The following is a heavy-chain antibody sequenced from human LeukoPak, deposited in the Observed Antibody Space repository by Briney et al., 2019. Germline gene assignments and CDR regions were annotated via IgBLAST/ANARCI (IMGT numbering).Heavy chain of an antibody. D-gene: IGHD6-13*01. CDR3: ASNSIAAAGGEYYFDY. Sequence: SETLSLTCTVSGGSISSSSYYWGWIRQPPGKGLEWIGSIYYSGSTYYNPSLKSRVTISVDTSKNQFSLKLSSVTAADTAVYYCASNSIAAAGGEYYFDYWGQGTLVTVSS. CDR1: GGSISSSSYY. V-gene: IGHV4-39*01. J-gene: IGHJ4*02. CDR2: IYYSGST.